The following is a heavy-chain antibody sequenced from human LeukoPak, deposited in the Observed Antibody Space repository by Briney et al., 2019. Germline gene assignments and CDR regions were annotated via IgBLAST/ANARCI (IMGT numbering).Heavy chain of an antibody. Sequence: GRSLRLSCAASGFTFRNYAMHWVRQAPGKGLEWVAFIWYDGSNKYYADSVKGRFTISRDNSRNTLFLQMNSLRAEDTAVYYCATDRATQYFDYWGRGTLVSVSS. J-gene: IGHJ4*02. V-gene: IGHV3-33*08. D-gene: IGHD2-15*01. CDR3: ATDRATQYFDY. CDR1: GFTFRNYA. CDR2: IWYDGSNK.